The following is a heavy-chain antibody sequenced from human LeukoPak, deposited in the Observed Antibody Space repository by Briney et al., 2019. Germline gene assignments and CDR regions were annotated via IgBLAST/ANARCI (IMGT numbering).Heavy chain of an antibody. D-gene: IGHD6-19*01. CDR1: GFTFSSYA. Sequence: PGGSLRLSCAASGFTFSSYAMSWVRQAPGKGLAWVSAISGSGGSTYYADSVKGRFTISRDNSKKTLYLQMNSLRAEDTAVYYCAKDRYSSGWYGKYFQHWGQGTLVTVSS. CDR3: AKDRYSSGWYGKYFQH. CDR2: ISGSGGST. V-gene: IGHV3-23*01. J-gene: IGHJ1*01.